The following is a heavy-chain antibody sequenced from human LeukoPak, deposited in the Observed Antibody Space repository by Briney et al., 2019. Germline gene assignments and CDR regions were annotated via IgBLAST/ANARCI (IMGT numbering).Heavy chain of an antibody. D-gene: IGHD2-2*01. V-gene: IGHV3-23*01. Sequence: GGSLRLSCAASGFTFSSYAMSWVRQAPGKGLEWVSAISGSGGSTYYADSVKGRFTISRDNSKNTLYLQMNSLGAEDTAVYYCAKGGDGCSSTSCLYYYYGMDVWGQGTTVTVSS. CDR2: ISGSGGST. CDR1: GFTFSSYA. J-gene: IGHJ6*02. CDR3: AKGGDGCSSTSCLYYYYGMDV.